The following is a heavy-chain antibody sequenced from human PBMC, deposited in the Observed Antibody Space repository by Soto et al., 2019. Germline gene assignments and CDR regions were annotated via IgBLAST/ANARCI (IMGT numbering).Heavy chain of an antibody. J-gene: IGHJ4*02. CDR2: ILHTGCT. CDR3: ARIQFGEGFDY. V-gene: IGHV4-30-2*01. Sequence: SETLSLTYAVSVGSISGGGFSWSWIRQPPGKGLEWIGYILHTGCTQYNPSLKSRVSMSVDKSKNQFSLHLTSVTAADTAVYYCARIQFGEGFDYGGQGALVTVSS. CDR1: VGSISGGGFS. D-gene: IGHD3-10*01.